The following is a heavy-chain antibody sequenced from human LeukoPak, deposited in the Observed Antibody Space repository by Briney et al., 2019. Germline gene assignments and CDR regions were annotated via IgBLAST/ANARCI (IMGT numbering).Heavy chain of an antibody. CDR2: ISSSSSYI. CDR1: GFTFSSYS. CDR3: AGSWSPYDAFDI. J-gene: IGHJ3*02. Sequence: SGGSLRLSCAASGFTFSSYSMNWVRQAPGKGLEWVSSISSSSSYIKYADSVKGRFTISRDNAKNSLYLQMNSLTAEDTAVYYCAGSWSPYDAFDIWGQGTMVTVSS. V-gene: IGHV3-21*01. D-gene: IGHD6-13*01.